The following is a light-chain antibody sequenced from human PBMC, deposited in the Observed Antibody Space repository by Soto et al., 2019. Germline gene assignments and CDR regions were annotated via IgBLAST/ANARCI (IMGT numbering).Light chain of an antibody. CDR1: QGISSY. CDR3: QKYYSYPRT. J-gene: IGKJ1*01. CDR2: AAS. V-gene: IGKV1-8*01. Sequence: AIRMTQSPSSFSASTGDRVTITCRASQGISSYLAWYQQKTGKAPKPLIYAASTLQSGVPSRVSGSGSGTDFTLTIRCLQSEDFATYYCQKYYSYPRTFGQGTKVDI.